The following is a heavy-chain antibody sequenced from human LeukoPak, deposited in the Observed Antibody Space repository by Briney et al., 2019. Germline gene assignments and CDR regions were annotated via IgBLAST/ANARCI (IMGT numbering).Heavy chain of an antibody. CDR2: INHSGST. D-gene: IGHD4-23*01. V-gene: IGHV4-34*01. Sequence: SETLSLTCAVYGGSFSGYYWSWIRQPPGKGLEWIGEINHSGSTYYNPSLKSRVTISVDTSKNQFSLKLSSVTAADTAVYYCARLDGGNSDYWGQGTLVTVSS. J-gene: IGHJ4*02. CDR3: ARLDGGNSDY. CDR1: GGSFSGYY.